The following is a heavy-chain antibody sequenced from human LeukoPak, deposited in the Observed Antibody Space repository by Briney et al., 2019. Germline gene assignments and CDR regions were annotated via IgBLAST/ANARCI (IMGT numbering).Heavy chain of an antibody. V-gene: IGHV4-39*07. CDR1: GGSISSGSYY. CDR2: IYYSGST. D-gene: IGHD1-26*01. Sequence: SETLSLTCTVSGGSISSGSYYWGWIRQPPGKGLEWIGSIYYSGSTYYNPSLKSRVTISVDTSKNQFSLKLSSVTAADTAVYYCAARPLWGELLNYWGQGTLVTVSS. J-gene: IGHJ4*02. CDR3: AARPLWGELLNY.